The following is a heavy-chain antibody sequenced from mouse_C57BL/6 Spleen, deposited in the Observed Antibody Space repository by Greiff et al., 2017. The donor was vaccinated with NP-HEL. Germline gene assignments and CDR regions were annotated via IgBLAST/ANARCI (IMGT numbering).Heavy chain of an antibody. CDR1: GYAFTNYL. CDR2: INPGSGGT. Sequence: QVQLKESGAELVRPGTSVKVSCKASGYAFTNYLIEWVKQRPGQGLEWIGVINPGSGGTNYNEKFKGKATLTADKSSSTAYMQLSSLTSEDSAVYFCAREITTVVDAMDYWGQGTSVTVSS. CDR3: AREITTVVDAMDY. J-gene: IGHJ4*01. V-gene: IGHV1-54*01. D-gene: IGHD1-1*01.